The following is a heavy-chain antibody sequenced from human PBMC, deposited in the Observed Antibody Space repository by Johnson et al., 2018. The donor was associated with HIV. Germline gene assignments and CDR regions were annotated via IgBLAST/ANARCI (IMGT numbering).Heavy chain of an antibody. V-gene: IGHV3-20*04. D-gene: IGHD3-22*01. CDR3: ARVVAFEVRDLYYYDSSGSNDVFDI. Sequence: VQLVESGGGVVRPGGSLRLSCAASGFTFDDYGMSWVRQAPGKGLEWVSGINWNGGTTTYADSVKGRFTISRDNAKNSLYLQMNSLRAEDTALYYCARVVAFEVRDLYYYDSSGSNDVFDIWGQGTMVTVSS. J-gene: IGHJ3*02. CDR2: INWNGGTT. CDR1: GFTFDDYG.